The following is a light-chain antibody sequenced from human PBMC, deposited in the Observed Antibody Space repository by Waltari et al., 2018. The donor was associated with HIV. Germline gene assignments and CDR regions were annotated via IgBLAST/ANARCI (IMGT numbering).Light chain of an antibody. CDR3: GTRDSSLTEDWM. J-gene: IGLJ3*02. V-gene: IGLV1-51*01. Sequence: QSVLTQPPSVSAAPGQSVTISCSGSSSTIGHTYVSWYQQLQGTAPNLLIYDNDKRPSGISDRFSGSKSATSATLAISGLRTGDEAHYYCGTRDSSLTEDWMFGGGTKLNVL. CDR2: DND. CDR1: SSTIGHTY.